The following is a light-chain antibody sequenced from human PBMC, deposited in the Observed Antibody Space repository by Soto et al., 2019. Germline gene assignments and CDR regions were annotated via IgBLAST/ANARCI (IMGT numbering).Light chain of an antibody. Sequence: DIQITQSPSTLSASVGDRVTITCRASQSISSWLAWYPQKPGKAPKLLIYDASNLESGVPSRFSGSGSGTEFTLTISSLQPDDFETDYCQQYNSYTITFGQGTRLEIK. CDR1: QSISSW. V-gene: IGKV1-5*01. CDR3: QQYNSYTIT. J-gene: IGKJ5*01. CDR2: DAS.